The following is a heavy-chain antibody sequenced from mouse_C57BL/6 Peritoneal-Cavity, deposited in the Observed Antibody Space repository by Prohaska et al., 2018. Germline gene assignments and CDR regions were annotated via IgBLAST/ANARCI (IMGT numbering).Heavy chain of an antibody. D-gene: IGHD2-5*01. CDR1: GYSITSGYY. J-gene: IGHJ3*01. Sequence: TISFTGYSITSGYYWNWIRQFPGNKLEWMGYISYDGSNNYNPSLKNRISITRDTSKNQFFLKLNSVTTEDTATYYCASSNYAWFAYLGQGTLVTVSA. CDR3: ASSNYAWFAY. V-gene: IGHV3-6*01. CDR2: ISYDGSN.